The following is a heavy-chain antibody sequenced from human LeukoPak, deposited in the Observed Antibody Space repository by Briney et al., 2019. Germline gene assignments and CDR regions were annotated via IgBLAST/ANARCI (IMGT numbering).Heavy chain of an antibody. J-gene: IGHJ3*02. CDR3: AKGIVPAPNGAFDI. CDR1: GFTFSTYA. CDR2: ISGSGAST. D-gene: IGHD2-2*01. Sequence: GGSLRLSCAASGFTFSTYAMSWVRQAPGKGLEWVSVISGSGASTYYADSVKGRFTISRDNSKNTLYLQMNSLRAEDTAVYYCAKGIVPAPNGAFDIWGQGTMVTVSS. V-gene: IGHV3-23*01.